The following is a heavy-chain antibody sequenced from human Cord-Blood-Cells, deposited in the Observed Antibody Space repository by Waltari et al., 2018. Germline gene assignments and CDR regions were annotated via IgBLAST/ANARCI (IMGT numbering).Heavy chain of an antibody. CDR2: ISYDGSNK. J-gene: IGHJ4*02. D-gene: IGHD2-2*01. CDR1: GFTFSSYA. V-gene: IGHV3-30*04. Sequence: QVQLVESGGGVVQPGRSLRLSCAASGFTFSSYAMHWVRQAPGKGLEWVTVISYDGSNKYYADSVKGRFTISRDNSKNTLYLQMNSLGAEDTAVYYCARDPCSSTSCYYFDYWGQGTLVTVSS. CDR3: ARDPCSSTSCYYFDY.